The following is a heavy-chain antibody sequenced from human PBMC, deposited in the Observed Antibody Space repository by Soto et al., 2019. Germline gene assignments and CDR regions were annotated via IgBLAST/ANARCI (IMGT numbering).Heavy chain of an antibody. CDR1: GGTFSSYA. CDR3: ARHDCISSSCYYYYYYGMDV. Sequence: QVQLVQAGAEVKKPGSSVKVSCKASGGTFSSYAISWVRQAPGQGLEWMGGIIPTFDTANYAQKFQGRVTITADETTSTGYMELSSLRCEDSAVYYCARHDCISSSCYYYYYYGMDVWGQGTTVTVSS. J-gene: IGHJ6*02. V-gene: IGHV1-69*12. CDR2: IIPTFDTA. D-gene: IGHD2-15*01.